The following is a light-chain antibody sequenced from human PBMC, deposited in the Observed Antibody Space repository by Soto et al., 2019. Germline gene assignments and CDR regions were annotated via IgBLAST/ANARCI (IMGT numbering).Light chain of an antibody. V-gene: IGKV3-20*01. CDR1: QSVSSSY. CDR3: QKYGSSPFT. Sequence: EIVLTQSPGTLSLSPGERATLSCRASQSVSSSYLAWYQQKPGQAPRILIFGESSRATGIPDRFSGSGSGTDLTLTISRLEPEDFAVYYCQKYGSSPFTCGQGTRLEIK. J-gene: IGKJ5*01. CDR2: GES.